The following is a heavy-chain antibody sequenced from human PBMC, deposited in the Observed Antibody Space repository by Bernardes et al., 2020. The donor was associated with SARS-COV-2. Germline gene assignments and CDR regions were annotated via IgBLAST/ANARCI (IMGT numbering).Heavy chain of an antibody. Sequence: GGSLRLSCAASGFTFSNCVMNWVRQAPGKGLEWVSAISGSGGSTYYADSVKGRFTISRDNSKNTLYLQMNSLRAEDTAVHYCVKTYSSSNLGYFDYWGQGSLVTVSS. CDR2: ISGSGGST. CDR3: VKTYSSSNLGYFDY. D-gene: IGHD6-6*01. J-gene: IGHJ4*02. V-gene: IGHV3-23*01. CDR1: GFTFSNCV.